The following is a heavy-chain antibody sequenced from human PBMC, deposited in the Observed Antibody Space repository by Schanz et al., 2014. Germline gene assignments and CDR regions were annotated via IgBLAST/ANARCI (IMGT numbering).Heavy chain of an antibody. Sequence: EVQLVESGGGLVQPGGSLRLSCAASGFSFRSYWMSWVRQAPGKGLEWVANIKEDGSEKYYVDSIKGRFTISRDNAKNSLYLQMISLRAEDTAVYYCARDGSLLWFGQSSLYYGLDVWGQGTTVTVSS. CDR3: ARDGSLLWFGQSSLYYGLDV. CDR2: IKEDGSEK. J-gene: IGHJ6*02. CDR1: GFSFRSYW. D-gene: IGHD3-10*01. V-gene: IGHV3-7*01.